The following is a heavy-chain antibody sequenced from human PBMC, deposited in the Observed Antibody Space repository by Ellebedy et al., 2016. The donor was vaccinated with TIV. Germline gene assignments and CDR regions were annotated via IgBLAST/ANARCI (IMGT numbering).Heavy chain of an antibody. Sequence: PGGSLRLSCAASGFTFSSYWMHWVRQAPGKGLVWVSRINSDGRITSYEDSVKGRFTISRDNAKNTLYLQMNSLRAEDTAVYYCARDLLAAAGTAWGQGTLVTVSS. CDR3: ARDLLAAAGTA. V-gene: IGHV3-74*01. CDR1: GFTFSSYW. D-gene: IGHD6-13*01. CDR2: INSDGRIT. J-gene: IGHJ5*02.